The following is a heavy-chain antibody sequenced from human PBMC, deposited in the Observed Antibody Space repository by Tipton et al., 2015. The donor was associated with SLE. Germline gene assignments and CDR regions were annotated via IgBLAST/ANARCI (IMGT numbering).Heavy chain of an antibody. CDR3: TTEYGIAAAGYFDY. J-gene: IGHJ4*02. D-gene: IGHD6-13*01. CDR1: GFTFSSYS. V-gene: IGHV3-21*03. CDR2: ISSSSSYI. Sequence: SLRLSCAASGFTFSSYSMNWVRQAPGKGLEWVSSISSSSSYIYYADSVKGRFTISRDNAKNSLYLQMNSLKTEDTAVYYCTTEYGIAAAGYFDYWGQGTLVTVSS.